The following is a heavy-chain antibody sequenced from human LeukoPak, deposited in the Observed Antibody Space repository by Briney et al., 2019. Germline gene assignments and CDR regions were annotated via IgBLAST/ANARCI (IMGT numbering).Heavy chain of an antibody. Sequence: GRSLRLSCAASGFTFSSYAMHWVRQAPGKGLEWVAVISYDGSNKYYADSVKGRFTISRDNSKNTLYLQMNSLRAEDTAVYYCARSEYQRLFCFDYWGQGTLVTVSS. CDR2: ISYDGSNK. CDR1: GFTFSSYA. D-gene: IGHD2-2*01. CDR3: ARSEYQRLFCFDY. V-gene: IGHV3-30*04. J-gene: IGHJ4*02.